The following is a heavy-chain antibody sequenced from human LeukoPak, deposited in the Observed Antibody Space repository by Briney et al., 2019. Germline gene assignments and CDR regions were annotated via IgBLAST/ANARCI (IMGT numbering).Heavy chain of an antibody. D-gene: IGHD1-26*01. CDR3: ARHAIYSGGYSYWFDP. Sequence: SETLSLACTVSGGSISSYYWSWIRQPPGKGLEWIAYIYYSGYTNYNPSLKSRASISVDTSKNLCSLRLSSVTAADTAVYYCARHAIYSGGYSYWFDPWGLGTLVTVSS. V-gene: IGHV4-59*08. CDR1: GGSISSYY. J-gene: IGHJ5*02. CDR2: IYYSGYT.